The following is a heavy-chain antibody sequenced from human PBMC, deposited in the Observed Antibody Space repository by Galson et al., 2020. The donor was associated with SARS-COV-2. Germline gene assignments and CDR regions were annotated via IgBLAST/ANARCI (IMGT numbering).Heavy chain of an antibody. CDR2: ISDTGEAT. J-gene: IGHJ4*02. V-gene: IGHV3-23*01. CDR1: GFTFNTYG. Sequence: GGSLRLSCAASGFTFNTYGMSWVRQAPGKGLEWVSAISDTGEATYYAGSVKGRFTIFRDKSKNTLYLQMNSLRVEDTAVYYCAKDIWSAHFYDKLTGYYPFDGWGQGTLVIVSS. CDR3: AKDIWSAHFYDKLTGYYPFDG. D-gene: IGHD3-9*01.